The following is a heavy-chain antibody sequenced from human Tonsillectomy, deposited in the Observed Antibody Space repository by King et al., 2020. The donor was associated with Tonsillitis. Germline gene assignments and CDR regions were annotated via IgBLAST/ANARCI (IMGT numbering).Heavy chain of an antibody. CDR3: ARGTAGRGPIYYSYMDV. D-gene: IGHD6-13*01. V-gene: IGHV3-13*01. CDR2: IGTAGDT. J-gene: IGHJ6*03. Sequence: VQLVESGGGLVQPGGSLTLSCAASGFTLSSHDMHWVRQVTGKGLEWVSTIGTAGDTYYPGSVKGRFTISRENAKNSLYLQMDSLRAGDTAVYYCARGTAGRGPIYYSYMDVWGKGTTVTVSS. CDR1: GFTLSSHD.